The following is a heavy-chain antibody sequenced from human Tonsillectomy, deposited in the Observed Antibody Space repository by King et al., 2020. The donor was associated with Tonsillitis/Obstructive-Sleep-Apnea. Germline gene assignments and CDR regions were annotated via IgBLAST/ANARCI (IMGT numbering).Heavy chain of an antibody. CDR1: GFIFNNYG. CDR2: ISSYGSYL. CDR3: ARHPDSTWASHYFYMDV. J-gene: IGHJ6*03. Sequence: VQLVESGGGLVKPGGSLRLSCTVSGFIFNNYGMDWVRQAPGKGLEGVAYISSYGSYLYYADSVKGRFPISRDSAENSVYLQMNNLSAEDSAMYYCARHPDSTWASHYFYMDVWGKGTTVTVSS. D-gene: IGHD2/OR15-2a*01. V-gene: IGHV3-21*04.